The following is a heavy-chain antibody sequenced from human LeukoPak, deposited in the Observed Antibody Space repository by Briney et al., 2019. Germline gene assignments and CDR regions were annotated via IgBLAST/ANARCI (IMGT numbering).Heavy chain of an antibody. V-gene: IGHV3-7*01. J-gene: IGHJ6*02. CDR2: IKQDGSEK. Sequence: GGSLRLSCAASGFTFSSYWMSWVRQAPGKGLEWVANIKQDGSEKYYVDSVKGRFTISRDNTKNSLYLRMNSLRAEDTAVYYCARLKQWLVQDYYYYGMDVWGQGTTVTVSS. CDR1: GFTFSSYW. D-gene: IGHD6-19*01. CDR3: ARLKQWLVQDYYYYGMDV.